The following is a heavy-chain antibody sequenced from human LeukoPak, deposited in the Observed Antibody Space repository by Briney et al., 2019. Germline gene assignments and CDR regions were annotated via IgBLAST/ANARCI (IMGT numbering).Heavy chain of an antibody. Sequence: SETLSLTCTVSGGSISSSSYYWGWIRQPPGKGLEWIGSIYYSGSTYYNPSLKSRVTISVDTSKNQFSLKLSSVTAADTAVYYCARDHSTAVAFDIWGQGTMVTVSS. V-gene: IGHV4-39*07. CDR3: ARDHSTAVAFDI. CDR2: IYYSGST. D-gene: IGHD2-15*01. CDR1: GGSISSSSYY. J-gene: IGHJ3*02.